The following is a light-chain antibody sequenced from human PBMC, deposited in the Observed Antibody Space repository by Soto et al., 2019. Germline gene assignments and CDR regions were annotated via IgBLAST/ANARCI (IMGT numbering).Light chain of an antibody. Sequence: DIQMTQSPSSPSASVGDRFTITCRASQSISSYLNWYQQKPGKAPKLLIYAASRLQSGVPTRFSGSGAGTDFSLTISSLQPEDFATYYCQQSYSPPPITFGQGTRLEIK. CDR3: QQSYSPPPIT. CDR2: AAS. CDR1: QSISSY. V-gene: IGKV1-39*01. J-gene: IGKJ5*01.